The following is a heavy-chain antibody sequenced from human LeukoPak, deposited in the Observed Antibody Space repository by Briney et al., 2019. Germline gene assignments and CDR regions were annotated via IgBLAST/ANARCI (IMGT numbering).Heavy chain of an antibody. D-gene: IGHD5/OR15-5a*01. CDR2: IKQDGSEK. Sequence: GGSLRLSCAASGFTFSSYWTSWVRQAPGKGLEWVANIKQDGSEKYYVDSVKGRFTISRDNAKNSLYLQMNSLRAEDTAVYYCARTLRLEPYYFDYWGQGTLVTVSS. CDR3: ARTLRLEPYYFDY. V-gene: IGHV3-7*01. J-gene: IGHJ4*02. CDR1: GFTFSSYW.